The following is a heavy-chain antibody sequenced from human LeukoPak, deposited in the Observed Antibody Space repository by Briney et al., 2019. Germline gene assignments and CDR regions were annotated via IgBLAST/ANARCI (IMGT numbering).Heavy chain of an antibody. J-gene: IGHJ4*02. CDR1: GYTFIGYF. D-gene: IGHD3-22*01. Sequence: ASVKVSCKTSGYTFIGYFIHWVRQAPGQGLEWMGWINPNSGGTNYAQKFQGRVTMTRDTSISTAYMELSRLRSDDTAVHYCARDLGSGYSLYYFDYWGQGTLVTVSS. CDR3: ARDLGSGYSLYYFDY. V-gene: IGHV1-2*02. CDR2: INPNSGGT.